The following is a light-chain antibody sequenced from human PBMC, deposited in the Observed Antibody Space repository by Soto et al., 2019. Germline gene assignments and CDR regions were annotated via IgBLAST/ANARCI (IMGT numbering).Light chain of an antibody. CDR2: GAS. CDR1: QTVSNNY. CDR3: QQYAGPPTT. V-gene: IGKV3-20*01. Sequence: EIVLTQSPGTLSFSPGDRANLSCSPSQTVSNNYLAWCQQKPGQAPRVIMYGASRRATGIPDRFSGGGSGTDFTLTISRLEPEDFAVYFCQQYAGPPTTFGQGTRLEI. J-gene: IGKJ5*01.